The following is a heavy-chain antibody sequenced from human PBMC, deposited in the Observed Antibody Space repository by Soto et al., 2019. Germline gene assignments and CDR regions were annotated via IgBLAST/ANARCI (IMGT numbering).Heavy chain of an antibody. V-gene: IGHV4-34*01. CDR1: GGSFSGYY. CDR3: ARKRRIARHAFDI. CDR2: INHSGST. D-gene: IGHD6-13*01. J-gene: IGHJ3*02. Sequence: ETLSLTCAVYGGSFSGYYWSWIRQPPGKGLEWIGEINHSGSTNYNPSLKSRVTISVDTSKNQFSLKLSSVTAADTAVYYCARKRRIARHAFDIWGQGTMVTVSS.